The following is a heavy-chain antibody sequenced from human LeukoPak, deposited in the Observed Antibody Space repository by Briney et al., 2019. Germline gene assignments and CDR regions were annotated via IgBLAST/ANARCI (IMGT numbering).Heavy chain of an antibody. V-gene: IGHV3-7*01. Sequence: GGSLRLSCVVSGFYFGSFWMTWVRQAPGKGLDWVANIKYDGSEIYYADSVKGRFTISRDNANSSLYLQLNYLRVEDTAVYYCARLYQLDYWGQGTLVTVSS. CDR3: ARLYQLDY. CDR2: IKYDGSEI. CDR1: GFYFGSFW. D-gene: IGHD2-15*01. J-gene: IGHJ4*02.